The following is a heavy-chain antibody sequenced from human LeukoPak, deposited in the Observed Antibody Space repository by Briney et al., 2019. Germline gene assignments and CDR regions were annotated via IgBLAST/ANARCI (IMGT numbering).Heavy chain of an antibody. Sequence: GSLRLSCSVSGFTFSDYSMHLVRQAPGKGLEYVSAITNNGGSTYYADSAKGRISVSRDNSKNTVYLELSSQRPDDTAVYYCVKGRIYCCYPSLDYWGQGTLVTVSS. J-gene: IGHJ4*02. CDR2: ITNNGGST. CDR3: VKGRIYCCYPSLDY. V-gene: IGHV3-64D*06. D-gene: IGHD2-2*01. CDR1: GFTFSDYS.